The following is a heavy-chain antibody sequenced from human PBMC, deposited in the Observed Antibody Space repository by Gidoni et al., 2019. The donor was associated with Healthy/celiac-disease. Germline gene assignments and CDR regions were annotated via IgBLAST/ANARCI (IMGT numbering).Heavy chain of an antibody. CDR3: AREHYYDSGEPYNWFDP. D-gene: IGHD3-22*01. CDR1: GYTFTGYY. V-gene: IGHV1-2*02. CDR2: INPNSGGT. Sequence: QVQLVQSGAEVKKPGASVKVSCKASGYTFTGYYMHWVRQAPGQGLEWMGWINPNSGGTNYAQKFQDRVTMTRDTSISTAYMELSRLRSDDTAVYYCAREHYYDSGEPYNWFDPWGQGTLVTVSS. J-gene: IGHJ5*02.